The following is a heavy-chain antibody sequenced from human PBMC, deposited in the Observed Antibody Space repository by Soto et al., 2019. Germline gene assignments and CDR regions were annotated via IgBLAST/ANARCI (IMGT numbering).Heavy chain of an antibody. CDR2: IYYSGST. CDR1: GCSISSSSYY. V-gene: IGHV4-39*01. J-gene: IGHJ6*02. Sequence: SETLSLTCTVSGCSISSSSYYWGWIGQPPGKGLEWIGSIYYSGSTYYNPSLKSRVTISVDTSKNQFSLKLSSVTAADTAVYYCAGLWFGESYYYYGMDVWGQGTTVT. D-gene: IGHD3-10*01. CDR3: AGLWFGESYYYYGMDV.